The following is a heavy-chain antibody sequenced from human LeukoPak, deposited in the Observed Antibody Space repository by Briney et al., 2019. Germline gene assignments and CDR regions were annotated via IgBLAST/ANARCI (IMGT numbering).Heavy chain of an antibody. D-gene: IGHD1-26*01. J-gene: IGHJ4*02. Sequence: PGGSLRLSCLTSGFTLSTNAMSWVRQAPGKGLEWISGISGSGASTYYADSVKGRFTISRDDSRNTLYLQMNSLRGDDTVVYYCAKDVGKWESLHFFDYWGQGTLVTVSS. CDR3: AKDVGKWESLHFFDY. V-gene: IGHV3-23*01. CDR2: ISGSGAST. CDR1: GFTLSTNA.